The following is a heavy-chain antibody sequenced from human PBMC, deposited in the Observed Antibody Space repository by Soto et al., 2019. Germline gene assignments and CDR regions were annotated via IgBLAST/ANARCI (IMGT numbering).Heavy chain of an antibody. CDR2: IIPIFGTA. CDR3: ARDQALEMATFSYYYGMDV. J-gene: IGHJ6*02. D-gene: IGHD5-12*01. CDR1: GGTFSSYA. V-gene: IGHV1-69*06. Sequence: QVQLVQSGAEVKQPGSSVKVSCKASGGTFSSYAISWVRQAPGQGLEWMGGIIPIFGTANYAQKFQGRVTITAYKSTSTAYMELSSLRSEDTAVYYCARDQALEMATFSYYYGMDVWGQGTTVTVSS.